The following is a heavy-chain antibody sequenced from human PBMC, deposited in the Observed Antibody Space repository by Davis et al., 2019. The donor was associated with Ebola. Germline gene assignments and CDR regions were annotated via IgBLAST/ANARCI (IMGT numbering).Heavy chain of an antibody. J-gene: IGHJ6*02. V-gene: IGHV1-69*04. CDR2: IIPILGIA. CDR3: AREVIVVVVAATRQPYYYYYGMDV. CDR1: GGTFSSYT. Sequence: SVKVSCKASGGTFSSYTISWVRQAPGQGLEWMGRIIPILGIANYAQKFQGRVTITADKSTSTAYMELSSLRSEDTAVYYCAREVIVVVVAATRQPYYYYYGMDVWGQGTTVTVSS. D-gene: IGHD2-15*01.